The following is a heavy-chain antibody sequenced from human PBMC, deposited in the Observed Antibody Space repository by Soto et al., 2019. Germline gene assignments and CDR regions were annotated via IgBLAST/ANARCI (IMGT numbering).Heavy chain of an antibody. CDR3: ARDTCCSSSWVDY. V-gene: IGHV3-7*05. CDR2: IKEDGSVK. Sequence: GGSLRLSCAASGFTFSSYWMTWVRQAPGKGLEWVANIKEDGSVKYYVDSVKGRLAISGDNAENSLYLQMNSLSAEDTAVYYCARDTCCSSSWVDYWGQGTLVTVSS. D-gene: IGHD6-13*01. J-gene: IGHJ4*02. CDR1: GFTFSSYW.